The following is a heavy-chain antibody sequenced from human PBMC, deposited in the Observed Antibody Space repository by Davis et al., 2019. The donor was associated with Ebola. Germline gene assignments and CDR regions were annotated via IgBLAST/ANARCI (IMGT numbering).Heavy chain of an antibody. Sequence: SVKVSCKASGFASSSSAVQWVRQARGQNLEWIGWIVVGSGNTNYAQKFQGRVTITRDMSTTTSYLDLTNLRSEDTAVYYCAASAGTVGKFDYWGQGTLVTVSS. J-gene: IGHJ4*01. CDR3: AASAGTVGKFDY. CDR2: IVVGSGNT. V-gene: IGHV1-58*01. CDR1: GFASSSSA. D-gene: IGHD1-14*01.